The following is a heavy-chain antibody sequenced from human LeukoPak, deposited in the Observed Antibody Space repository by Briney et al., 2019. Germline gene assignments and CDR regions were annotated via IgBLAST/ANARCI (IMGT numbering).Heavy chain of an antibody. Sequence: SETLSLTCAVYGGSFSGYYWSWIRQPPGKGLEWIGEINHKGLEWIGGINRIGSTNYNPSLKSRVTISGDTSKNWLSLRLSSVTAADTAVNYCARVGSSGYLDYWGQGTLVTVSS. D-gene: IGHD3-22*01. J-gene: IGHJ4*02. CDR2: INRIGST. CDR1: GGSFSGYY. V-gene: IGHV4-34*01. CDR3: ARVGSSGYLDY.